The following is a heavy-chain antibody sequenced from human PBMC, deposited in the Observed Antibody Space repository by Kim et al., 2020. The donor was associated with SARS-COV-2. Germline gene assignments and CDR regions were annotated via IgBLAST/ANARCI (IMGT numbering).Heavy chain of an antibody. CDR3: ARAVGYYSGSSGPLFDH. Sequence: SETLSLTCSVSGDSMRRGGYYWSWIRQLPAKGLELIGYIYDGGATYYNPSFKSRVTISIDTSENQISLTLNSVTAADTAMYYCARAVGYYSGSSGPLFDHWGQGIPVTVSS. J-gene: IGHJ4*02. V-gene: IGHV4-31*03. CDR1: GDSMRRGGYY. D-gene: IGHD3-22*01. CDR2: IYDGGAT.